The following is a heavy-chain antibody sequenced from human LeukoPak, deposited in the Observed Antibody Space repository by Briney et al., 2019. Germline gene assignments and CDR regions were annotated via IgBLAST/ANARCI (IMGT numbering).Heavy chain of an antibody. D-gene: IGHD1-26*01. CDR1: GVSISSYY. J-gene: IGHJ3*02. CDR3: ARDTGSGGAFDT. CDR2: IYYSGST. V-gene: IGHV4-59*01. Sequence: SETLSLTCTVSGVSISSYYWSWIRQPPGKGLEWIGYIYYSGSTNYNPSLKSRVTISVDTSKDQFSLKLSSVIAADTAVYYWARDTGSGGAFDTWGQGTMVTVSS.